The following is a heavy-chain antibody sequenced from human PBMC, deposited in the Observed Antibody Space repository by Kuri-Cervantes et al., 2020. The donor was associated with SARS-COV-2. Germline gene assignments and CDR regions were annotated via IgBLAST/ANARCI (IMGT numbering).Heavy chain of an antibody. CDR2: ISSNGGST. J-gene: IGHJ4*02. CDR1: GFTFSNYV. V-gene: IGHV3-64*01. CDR3: ASLESGDLRS. D-gene: IGHD3-10*01. Sequence: GGSLRLSCAASGFTFSNYVMHWVRQAPGKGLEYVSAISSNGGSTYYANSVKGRFTISRDNSKNTLYLQMGSLRAEDMAVYYCASLESGDLRSWGQGTLVTVSS.